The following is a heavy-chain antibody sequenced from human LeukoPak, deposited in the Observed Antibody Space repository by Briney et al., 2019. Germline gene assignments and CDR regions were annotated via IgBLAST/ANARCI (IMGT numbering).Heavy chain of an antibody. CDR1: GYTFTGYY. V-gene: IGHV1-2*02. D-gene: IGHD6-13*01. CDR3: ARVSRLAAAGIKIGYFQH. J-gene: IGHJ1*01. Sequence: ASVKVSCKASGYTFTGYYMHWVRQAPGQGLEWMGWINPNSGGTNYAQKFQGRVTMTRDTSISTAYMELSRLRSDDTAVYYCARVSRLAAAGIKIGYFQHWGQGTLVTVSS. CDR2: INPNSGGT.